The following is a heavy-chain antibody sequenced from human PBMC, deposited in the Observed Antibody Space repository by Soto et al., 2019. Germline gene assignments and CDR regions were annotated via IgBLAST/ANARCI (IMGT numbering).Heavy chain of an antibody. CDR3: TRGPSGDKVDY. CDR1: GGSISSYY. Sequence: SETLSLTCTVSGGSISSYYWSWIRQPPGKGLEWIGYIYNGGSTYNNPSLKSRVTISVDTSKNQFSLNLSSVSAADTAVYYCTRGPSGDKVDYWGQGTLVTVSS. D-gene: IGHD7-27*01. J-gene: IGHJ4*02. V-gene: IGHV4-59*08. CDR2: IYNGGST.